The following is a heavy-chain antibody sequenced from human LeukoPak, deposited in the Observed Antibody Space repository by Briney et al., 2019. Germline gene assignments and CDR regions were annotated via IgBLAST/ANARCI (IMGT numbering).Heavy chain of an antibody. J-gene: IGHJ2*01. CDR1: GFTVSSNY. CDR2: ISYDGSNE. CDR3: ARAGGAPDLWYFDL. Sequence: GGSLRLSCAASGFTVSSNYMSWVRQAPGKGLEWVALISYDGSNEYSADSVKGRFTISRDNSKNTLYLQMNSPSIKDTAVFYCARAGGAPDLWYFDLWGRGTLVTAPS. V-gene: IGHV3-30-3*01. D-gene: IGHD2-21*02.